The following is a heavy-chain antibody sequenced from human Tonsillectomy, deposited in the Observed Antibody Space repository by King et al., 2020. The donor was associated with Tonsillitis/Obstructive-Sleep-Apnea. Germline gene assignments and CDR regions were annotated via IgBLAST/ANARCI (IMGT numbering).Heavy chain of an antibody. CDR1: GFTFSGNA. V-gene: IGHV3-30-3*01. J-gene: IGHJ4*02. D-gene: IGHD1-1*01. CDR2: ISYDGNIE. Sequence: QVQLVESGGGVVQPGRSLRLSCAASGFTFSGNAMHWVRQAPGKGLEWVAVISYDGNIEYYVDSVKGRFTISRDNSNKTLYLQMSSLRGEDTAVYYCARVWSGTTVLDYWGQGTLVTVSS. CDR3: ARVWSGTTVLDY.